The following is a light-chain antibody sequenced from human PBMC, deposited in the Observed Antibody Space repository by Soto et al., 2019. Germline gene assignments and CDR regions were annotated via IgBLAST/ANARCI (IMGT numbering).Light chain of an antibody. V-gene: IGKV1-5*01. J-gene: IGKJ1*01. CDR1: QSIGNR. CDR2: DAS. CDR3: QHYNSYSEA. Sequence: DIQMTQSPSTLSASVGDRVTFTCRASQSIGNRLAWYQQKPGKAPKFLIYDASSLQSGVPLRFSGSRSGTECTLTISRLQPDGFATYYCQHYNSYSEAFGQGTKVDIK.